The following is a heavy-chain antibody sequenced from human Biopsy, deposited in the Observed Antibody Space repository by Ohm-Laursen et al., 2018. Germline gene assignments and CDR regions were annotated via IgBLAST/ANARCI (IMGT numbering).Heavy chain of an antibody. Sequence: SSLRLSCTAAGFKFDDYAMHWVRQTPGKGLEWVSGMSRNNGFIGYADSVRGRFTISRDNGQNSLYLQMNNLITKDTAVYYCARDISPSTFPENTPDIWGQGTMVTVSS. CDR1: GFKFDDYA. CDR2: MSRNNGFI. CDR3: ARDISPSTFPENTPDI. J-gene: IGHJ3*02. D-gene: IGHD2-15*01. V-gene: IGHV3-9*01.